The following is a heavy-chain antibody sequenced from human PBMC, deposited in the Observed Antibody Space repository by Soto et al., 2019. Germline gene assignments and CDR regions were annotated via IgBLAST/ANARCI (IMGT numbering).Heavy chain of an antibody. V-gene: IGHV3-30-3*01. J-gene: IGHJ3*02. CDR2: ISYDGSNK. D-gene: IGHD2-15*01. CDR1: GFTFSSYA. Sequence: GGSLRLSCAASGFTFSSYAMHWVRQAPGKGLEWVAVISYDGSNKYYADSVKGRFTISRDNSKNTLYLQMNSLRAEDTAVYYCARAVALLGWASDAFDIWGQGTMVTVSS. CDR3: ARAVALLGWASDAFDI.